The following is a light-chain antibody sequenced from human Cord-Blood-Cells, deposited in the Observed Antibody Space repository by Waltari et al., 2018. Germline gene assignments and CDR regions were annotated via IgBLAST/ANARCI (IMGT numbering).Light chain of an antibody. CDR3: QSYDSSIVV. CDR2: EDN. Sequence: NFMLTQPHSVSESPGKTVTISCTRSSGSLASNYVPWYQQRPGSSPTPVIYEDNQRPSGVPDRFSGSIDSSSNSASLTISGLKTEDEADYYCQSYDSSIVVFGGGTKLTVL. J-gene: IGLJ2*01. CDR1: SGSLASNY. V-gene: IGLV6-57*01.